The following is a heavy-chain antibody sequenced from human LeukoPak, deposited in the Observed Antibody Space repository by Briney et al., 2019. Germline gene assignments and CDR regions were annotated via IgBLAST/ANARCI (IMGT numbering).Heavy chain of an antibody. CDR3: ARHVLAVASTSFDY. D-gene: IGHD6-19*01. V-gene: IGHV4-39*01. CDR1: GGSISSSSYY. CDR2: IYYSGST. J-gene: IGHJ4*02. Sequence: SETLSLTCTVSGGSISSSSYYWGWIRQPPGKGLEWIGSIYYSGSTYYNPSLKSRVTISVDTSKNQFSLKLSSVTAADTAVYYCARHVLAVASTSFDYWGQGTLVTVSS.